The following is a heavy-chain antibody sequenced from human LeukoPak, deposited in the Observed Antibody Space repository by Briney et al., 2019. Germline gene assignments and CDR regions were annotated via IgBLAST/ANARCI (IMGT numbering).Heavy chain of an antibody. CDR2: ISYDGSNK. Sequence: GRSLRLSCAASGFTFSSYAIHSVRQAPGKGLEWLAVISYDGSNKYYADSVKGRFTISRDNSKNTLYLQMNSLRAEDTAVYYCARGLGVPAAIFSDFDYWGQGTLVTVSS. D-gene: IGHD2-2*01. CDR1: GFTFSSYA. CDR3: ARGLGVPAAIFSDFDY. J-gene: IGHJ4*02. V-gene: IGHV3-30-3*01.